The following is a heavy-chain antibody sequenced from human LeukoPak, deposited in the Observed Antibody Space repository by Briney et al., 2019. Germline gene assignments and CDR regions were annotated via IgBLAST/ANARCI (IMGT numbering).Heavy chain of an antibody. D-gene: IGHD3-16*01. CDR2: VYHSGST. CDR1: GDSITNIHW. CDR3: ARDPGGGYKDDALDI. J-gene: IGHJ3*02. V-gene: IGHV4-4*02. Sequence: SGTLSLTCAVSGDSITNIHWWTWVRQSPGKGLEWIGEVYHSGSTNYNPSLKSRVTISVDKSKNQFSLKVNSVTAADTAMYYCARDPGGGYKDDALDIWGQGTMVTVSS.